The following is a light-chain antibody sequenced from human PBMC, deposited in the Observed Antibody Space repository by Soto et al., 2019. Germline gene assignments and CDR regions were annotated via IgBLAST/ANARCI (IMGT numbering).Light chain of an antibody. V-gene: IGLV2-8*01. Sequence: QSVLTQPPSASGSPGQSVTISCTGTSSDVGGYNYVSWYQQHPGRAPKLMIYEVSKRPSGVPDRFSGSKSGSTASLTVSGLQTEDEADYYCSSYAGSNNQVFGTGTKLTVL. J-gene: IGLJ1*01. CDR3: SSYAGSNNQV. CDR2: EVS. CDR1: SSDVGGYNY.